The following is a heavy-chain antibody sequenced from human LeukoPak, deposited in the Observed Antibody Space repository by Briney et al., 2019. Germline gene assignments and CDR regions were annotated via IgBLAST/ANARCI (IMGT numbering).Heavy chain of an antibody. CDR2: IGVGGGNT. Sequence: SVTVSCMASGFTFTSSAVQWVRQASGQRLEWIGWIGVGGGNTRYAQKCQGRVTVTRDTSTSTVHMKLSGLRSEDTAVYYCARDQEGFDYWGQGTLVTVSS. J-gene: IGHJ4*02. V-gene: IGHV1-58*01. CDR3: ARDQEGFDY. CDR1: GFTFTSSA.